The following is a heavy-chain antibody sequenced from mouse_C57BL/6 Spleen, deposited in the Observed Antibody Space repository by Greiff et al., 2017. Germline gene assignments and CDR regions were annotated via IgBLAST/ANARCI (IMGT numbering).Heavy chain of an antibody. CDR3: AGWDWYFDV. D-gene: IGHD3-3*01. CDR1: GYSITSGYY. V-gene: IGHV3-6*01. Sequence: EVKLLESGPGLVKPSQSLSLTCSVTGYSITSGYYWNWIRQFPGNKLEWMGYISYDGSNNYNPSLKNRISITRDTSKNQFFLKLNSVTAEDTATYYCAGWDWYFDVWGTGTTVTVSS. J-gene: IGHJ1*03. CDR2: ISYDGSN.